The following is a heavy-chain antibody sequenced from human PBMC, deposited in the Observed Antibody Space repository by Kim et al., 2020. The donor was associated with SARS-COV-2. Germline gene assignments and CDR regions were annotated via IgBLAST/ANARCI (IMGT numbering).Heavy chain of an antibody. D-gene: IGHD1-26*01. CDR2: INHSGST. CDR1: GGSFSGYY. V-gene: IGHV4-34*01. Sequence: SETLSLTCAVYGGSFSGYYWSWIRQPPGKGLEWIGEINHSGSTNYNPSLKSRVTISVDTSNNQFSLKLSSVTAADTAVYYCARGRAGATTIDYWGQGTLVTVSS. CDR3: ARGRAGATTIDY. J-gene: IGHJ4*02.